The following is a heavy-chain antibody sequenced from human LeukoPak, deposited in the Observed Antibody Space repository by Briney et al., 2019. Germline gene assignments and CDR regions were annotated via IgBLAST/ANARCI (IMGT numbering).Heavy chain of an antibody. J-gene: IGHJ4*02. CDR2: IYYSGST. Sequence: SETLSLTCTVSGGSISSYYWSWIRQSPGKGLEWIGYIYYSGSTNYNPSLKSRVTISVDTSKNQFSLQLSSVTAADTAVYYCATQERIYDVLTAYYNPKYFFDHWSQGPLVTVSS. CDR3: ATQERIYDVLTAYYNPKYFFDH. D-gene: IGHD3-9*01. CDR1: GGSISSYY. V-gene: IGHV4-59*08.